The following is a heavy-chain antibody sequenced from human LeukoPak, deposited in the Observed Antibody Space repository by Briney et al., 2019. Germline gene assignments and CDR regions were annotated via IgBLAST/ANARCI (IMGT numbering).Heavy chain of an antibody. V-gene: IGHV3-11*01. J-gene: IGHJ4*02. CDR1: GLRFRDYY. D-gene: IGHD2-2*01. CDR2: INPSGDTL. Sequence: GGSVTLFCGPCGLRFRDYYMSWMRESPGKGVECVSYINPSGDTLFYADSVKGRVTISRDNAKNSLYLQMNRLRAEDTAVYYCAKDILPAGRHFDHWGQGTLVTVSS. CDR3: AKDILPAGRHFDH.